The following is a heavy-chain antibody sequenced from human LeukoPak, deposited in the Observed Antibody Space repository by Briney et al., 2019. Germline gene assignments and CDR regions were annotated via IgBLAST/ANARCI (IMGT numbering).Heavy chain of an antibody. V-gene: IGHV4-61*02. CDR2: IYTSGST. CDR1: GGSISGGDYF. CDR3: AREAVTGTVVPYWWDY. D-gene: IGHD2-21*01. Sequence: PSETLSLTCTVSGGSISGGDYFWSWIRQPAGEGLEWIGRIYTSGSTNYNPSFESRVTVSLDTSKNQFSLNLRSVTAADTAVYYCAREAVTGTVVPYWWDYWGQGTLVTVSS. J-gene: IGHJ4*02.